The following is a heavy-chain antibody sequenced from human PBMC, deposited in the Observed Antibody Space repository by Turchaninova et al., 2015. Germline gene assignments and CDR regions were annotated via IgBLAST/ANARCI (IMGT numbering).Heavy chain of an antibody. Sequence: EVYLMESGGGLVQPGGSLRLSCEASGFTFSVYSMNWVRQAPGKGLVWVSYITSDVRTIYYADSVKGRFTVSRDNAKTLLYLQMSSLRAEDTAVYYCARSTAERFDYWGQGTQVTVSP. J-gene: IGHJ4*02. CDR3: ARSTAERFDY. CDR2: ITSDVRTI. V-gene: IGHV3-48*04. CDR1: GFTFSVYS. D-gene: IGHD5-24*01.